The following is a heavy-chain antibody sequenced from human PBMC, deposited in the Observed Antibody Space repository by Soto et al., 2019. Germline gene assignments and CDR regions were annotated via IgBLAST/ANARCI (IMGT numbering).Heavy chain of an antibody. Sequence: QVQLVESGGGVVQPGRSLRLSCAASGFTFSSYGMHWVRQAPGKGLEWVAVIWYDGSNKYYADSVKGRFTISRDNSKNTLYLQMNSLRAEDTAVYYCAREGATVTPNFVYWGQGTLVTVSS. D-gene: IGHD4-4*01. V-gene: IGHV3-33*01. CDR2: IWYDGSNK. CDR1: GFTFSSYG. J-gene: IGHJ4*02. CDR3: AREGATVTPNFVY.